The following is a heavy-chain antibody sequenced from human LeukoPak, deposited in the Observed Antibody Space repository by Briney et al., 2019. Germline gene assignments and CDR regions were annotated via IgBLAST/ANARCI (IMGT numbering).Heavy chain of an antibody. J-gene: IGHJ6*03. CDR3: ARGFGELSYYYYYMDV. CDR2: ISSNSSYI. D-gene: IGHD3-10*01. CDR1: GFTFSSYS. V-gene: IGHV3-21*01. Sequence: PGGSLRLSCAASGFTFSSYSMNWVRQAPGKGLEWVSSISSNSSYIYYADSVKGRFTISRDNAKNSLYLQMNSLRAEDTAVYYCARGFGELSYYYYYMDVWGKGTTATVSS.